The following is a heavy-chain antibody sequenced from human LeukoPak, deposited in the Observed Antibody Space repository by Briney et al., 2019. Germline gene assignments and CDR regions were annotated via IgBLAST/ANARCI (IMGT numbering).Heavy chain of an antibody. J-gene: IGHJ4*02. CDR1: GGSISSYY. CDR2: IYHTVSP. V-gene: IGHV4-59*01. Sequence: SETLSLTCTVSGGSISSYYWSWIRQAPGKGLEWIGCIYHTVSPNYNPSLKSRVTISVDTSKSQFSLKLSSVTAADTAVYYCARERVVVVAATASGYFDYWGQGTLVTVSS. CDR3: ARERVVVVAATASGYFDY. D-gene: IGHD2-15*01.